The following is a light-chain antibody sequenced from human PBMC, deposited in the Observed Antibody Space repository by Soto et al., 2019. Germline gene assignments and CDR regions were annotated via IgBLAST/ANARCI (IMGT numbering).Light chain of an antibody. V-gene: IGKV3-20*01. Sequence: EVMLTQSPGTLSLSPGERATLSCRASQSIFSNYLAWYQQKSGQAPRLLIYGASNRATGIPDRFSGSGSGTDFTLTVSRLEPEDFAVYYCQQHGTSPRTFGQGTKVEFK. CDR2: GAS. J-gene: IGKJ1*01. CDR3: QQHGTSPRT. CDR1: QSIFSNY.